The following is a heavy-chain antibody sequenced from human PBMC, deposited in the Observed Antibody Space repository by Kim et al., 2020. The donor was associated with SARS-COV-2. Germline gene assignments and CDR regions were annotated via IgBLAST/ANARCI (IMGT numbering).Heavy chain of an antibody. CDR3: ARGGASSKYFDL. CDR2: VYTSGST. CDR1: GGSISGYY. V-gene: IGHV4-4*07. J-gene: IGHJ2*01. Sequence: SETLSLTCTASGGSISGYYWSWIRQPAGKGPEWIGHVYTSGSTQYNPSLRSRVTMSVDASKNQFSLKMSSVTAADTAVYYCARGGASSKYFDLWGRGTLV. D-gene: IGHD2-2*01.